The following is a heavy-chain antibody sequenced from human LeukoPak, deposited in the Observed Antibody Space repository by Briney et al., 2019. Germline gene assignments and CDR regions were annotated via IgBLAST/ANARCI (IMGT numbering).Heavy chain of an antibody. D-gene: IGHD6-13*01. V-gene: IGHV5-51*01. J-gene: IGHJ4*02. CDR1: GYSFTSYW. CDR2: IYPGDSDT. Sequence: GASLQISSKGSGYSFTSYWIGWVRPMPGKGLEWMGSIYPGDSDTRYSPSFQGQVTISADKSISTAYLQWSSLKASDTAMYYCARAEGGSSSWYSSFDYWGQGTLVTVSS. CDR3: ARAEGGSSSWYSSFDY.